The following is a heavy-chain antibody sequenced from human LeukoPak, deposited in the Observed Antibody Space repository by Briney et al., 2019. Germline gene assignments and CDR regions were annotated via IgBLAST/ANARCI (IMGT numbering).Heavy chain of an antibody. V-gene: IGHV4-59*01. Sequence: PSETLSLTCTVSGGSISSYYWSWIRQPPGKGLEWIGYIYYSGSTNYNPSLKSRVTISVDTSKNQFSLKLSSVTAADTAVYYCARTDYAVAFDIWGQGTMATVSS. CDR2: IYYSGST. D-gene: IGHD4/OR15-4a*01. CDR1: GGSISSYY. CDR3: ARTDYAVAFDI. J-gene: IGHJ3*02.